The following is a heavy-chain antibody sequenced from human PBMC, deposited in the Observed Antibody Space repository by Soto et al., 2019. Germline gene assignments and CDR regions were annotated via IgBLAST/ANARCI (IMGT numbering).Heavy chain of an antibody. Sequence: EVQLVESGGGLVQPGRSLRLSCAASGFTFDDYAMHWVRQAPGKGLEWVSGISWNSGSIGYADSVKGRFTISRDNAKNSLYLQMSSLRAEDTALYYCAKVINGGSFESWGQGTLVTVSS. CDR3: AKVINGGSFES. CDR1: GFTFDDYA. J-gene: IGHJ4*02. V-gene: IGHV3-9*01. CDR2: ISWNSGSI. D-gene: IGHD2-15*01.